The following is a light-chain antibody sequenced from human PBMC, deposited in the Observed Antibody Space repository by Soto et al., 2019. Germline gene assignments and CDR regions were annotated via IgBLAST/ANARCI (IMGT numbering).Light chain of an antibody. Sequence: DIVLTQSPATLSASPGKRATLSCRVSQSVSSNLAWYQQKPGQAPRLLIYDTSTRATDIPARFSGSGSGTEFTLTISSLQSEDFAVYYCQHYNIWPHMLAFGGGIKVEI. CDR3: QHYNIWPHMLA. J-gene: IGKJ4*01. CDR1: QSVSSN. CDR2: DTS. V-gene: IGKV3-15*01.